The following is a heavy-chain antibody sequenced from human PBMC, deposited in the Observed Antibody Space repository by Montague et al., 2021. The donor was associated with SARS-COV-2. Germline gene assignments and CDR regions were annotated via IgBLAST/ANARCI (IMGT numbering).Heavy chain of an antibody. CDR3: ARHALGDFDWLNEGYFDY. CDR2: IYYSGST. J-gene: IGHJ4*02. V-gene: IGHV4-59*08. CDR1: GGSFSGYY. Sequence: SETLSLTCAVYGGSFSGYYGSWIRQPPGKGLEWIGYIYYSGSTNYNPSLKSRVTISVDTSKNQFSLKLSSVTAADTAVYYCARHALGDFDWLNEGYFDYWGQGTLVTVSS. D-gene: IGHD3-9*01.